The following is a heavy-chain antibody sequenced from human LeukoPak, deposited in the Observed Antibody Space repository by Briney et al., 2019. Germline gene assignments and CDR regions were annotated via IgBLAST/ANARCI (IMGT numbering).Heavy chain of an antibody. CDR2: IKQDGSEK. J-gene: IGHJ4*02. CDR1: GFTFSSYW. D-gene: IGHD6-19*01. Sequence: PGGSLRLSCAASGFTFSSYWMSWVRQAPGKGLEWVANIKQDGSEKYYADSVKGRFTISRDNAKNSLYLQMNSLRAEDTALYYCAKDPYSSGWYEGFDYWGQGTLVTVSS. CDR3: AKDPYSSGWYEGFDY. V-gene: IGHV3-7*03.